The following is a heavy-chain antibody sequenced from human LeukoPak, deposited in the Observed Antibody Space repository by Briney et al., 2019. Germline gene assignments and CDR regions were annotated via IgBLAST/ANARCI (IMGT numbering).Heavy chain of an antibody. V-gene: IGHV3-48*03. J-gene: IGHJ4*02. D-gene: IGHD3-22*01. CDR1: GFTFRSYE. CDR3: ATYYDSAGFDFDY. CDR2: ISSSGSTM. Sequence: PGGSLRLSCAASGFTFRSYEMNWVRQAPGKGLKWVSYISSSGSTMYYADSVKGRFTISRDNAKNSLYLQMNSPRAKDTAVYYCATYYDSAGFDFDYWGQGTLVTVSP.